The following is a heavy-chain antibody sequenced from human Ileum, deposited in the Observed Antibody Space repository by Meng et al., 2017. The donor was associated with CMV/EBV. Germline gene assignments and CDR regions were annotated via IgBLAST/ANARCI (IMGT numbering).Heavy chain of an antibody. CDR2: IHYSGTI. CDR3: ARTDPTYGGNYYFDY. V-gene: IGHV4-39*07. CDR1: GPVSSSSFY. Sequence: GPVSSSSFYWGWVRQPPGKGLEWIGSIHYSGTIYYNPSLKSRVTISVDTSKNQFSLKLSSVTAADTAVYYCARTDPTYGGNYYFDYWGQGTLVTVSS. J-gene: IGHJ4*02. D-gene: IGHD4-23*01.